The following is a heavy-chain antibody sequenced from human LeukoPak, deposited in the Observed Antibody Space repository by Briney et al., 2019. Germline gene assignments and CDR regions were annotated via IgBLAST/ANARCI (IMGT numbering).Heavy chain of an antibody. D-gene: IGHD5-24*01. CDR1: GFTFSSYW. Sequence: GGSLRLSCAASGFTFSSYWMHWVRQAPGKGLVWVSRINSDGGSTSYADSVKGRFTISRDNAKNTLYLQMNSLRAEDTAVYYCARGIPGGGMATTNPFDYWGQGTLVTVSS. V-gene: IGHV3-74*01. J-gene: IGHJ4*02. CDR3: ARGIPGGGMATTNPFDY. CDR2: INSDGGST.